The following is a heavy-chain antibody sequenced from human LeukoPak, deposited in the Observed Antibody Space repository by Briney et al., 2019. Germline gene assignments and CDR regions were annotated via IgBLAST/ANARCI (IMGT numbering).Heavy chain of an antibody. CDR3: AKATGYDSSGYYYYFDY. Sequence: GRSLRLSCAASGFTFSSYGMHWVRQAPGKGLEWVSAISGSGGSTYHADSVKGRFTISRDNSKNTLYLQMNSLRAEDTAVYYCAKATGYDSSGYYYYFDYWGQGTLVTVSS. CDR2: ISGSGGST. D-gene: IGHD3-22*01. J-gene: IGHJ4*02. CDR1: GFTFSSYG. V-gene: IGHV3-23*01.